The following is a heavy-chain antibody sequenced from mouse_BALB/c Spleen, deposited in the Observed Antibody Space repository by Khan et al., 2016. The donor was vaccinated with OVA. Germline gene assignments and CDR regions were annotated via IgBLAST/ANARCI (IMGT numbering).Heavy chain of an antibody. V-gene: IGHV3-2*02. D-gene: IGHD2-4*01. Sequence: EVQLVESGPGLVKPSQSLSLTCTVTGYSITSGYAWNWIRQFPGNKLEWMGYISYSGGTSYNPSLKSRISITRDTSKNQFFLQLNSVTTEDTATYYCARGNYDGYYIDYWGQGTPRTVSS. CDR1: GYSITSGYA. J-gene: IGHJ2*01. CDR2: ISYSGGT. CDR3: ARGNYDGYYIDY.